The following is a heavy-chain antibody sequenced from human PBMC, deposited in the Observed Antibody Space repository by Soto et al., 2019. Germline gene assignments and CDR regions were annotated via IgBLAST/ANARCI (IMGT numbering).Heavy chain of an antibody. V-gene: IGHV1-69*13. CDR1: GGTFSSYA. D-gene: IGHD3-10*01. CDR2: IIPIFGTA. Sequence: SVKVSCKASGGTFSSYAISWVRQAPGQGLEWMGGIIPIFGTANYAQKFQGRVTITADESTSTAYMGLSSLRSEDTAVYYCARVERLNYYGSGSYFYYYGMDVWGQGTTVTVSS. J-gene: IGHJ6*02. CDR3: ARVERLNYYGSGSYFYYYGMDV.